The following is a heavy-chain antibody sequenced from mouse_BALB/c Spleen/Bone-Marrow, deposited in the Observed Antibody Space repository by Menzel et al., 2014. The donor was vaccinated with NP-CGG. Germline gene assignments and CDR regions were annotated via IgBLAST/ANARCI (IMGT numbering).Heavy chain of an antibody. Sequence: EVQGVESGGGLVRPGGSLKLSCAASGFTFSSYGMSWVRQTPDKRLELVATINSNGGSTYYPDSVKGRFTISRDNAKNTLYLQMSSLKSEDTAMYYCARDGYYVFYAMDYWGQGTSVTVSS. D-gene: IGHD2-3*01. V-gene: IGHV5-6-3*01. CDR1: GFTFSSYG. CDR2: INSNGGST. CDR3: ARDGYYVFYAMDY. J-gene: IGHJ4*01.